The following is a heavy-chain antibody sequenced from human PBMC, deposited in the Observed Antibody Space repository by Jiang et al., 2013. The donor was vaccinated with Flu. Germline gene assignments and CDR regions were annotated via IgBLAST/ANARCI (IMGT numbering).Heavy chain of an antibody. CDR3: ARSGALTGPAVFDL. Sequence: LLKPSETLSLTCFVSGDSIDSFYWNWLRQSPDKELEWIGYVYHTGITNYSPSLASRVDISFATSRTQFSLKLTSVTAADAAIYYCARSGALTGPAVFDLWGQGTQVIVSS. J-gene: IGHJ4*02. V-gene: IGHV4-59*03. CDR2: VYHTGIT. CDR1: GDSIDSFY. D-gene: IGHD3-9*01.